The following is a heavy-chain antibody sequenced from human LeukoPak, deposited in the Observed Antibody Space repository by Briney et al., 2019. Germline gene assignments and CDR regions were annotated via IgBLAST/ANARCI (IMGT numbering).Heavy chain of an antibody. CDR2: IYYSGST. Sequence: PSETLSLTCTVSGGSISSYYWSWIRQPPGKGLEWIGYIYYSGSTNYNPSLKSRVTISVDTSKNQFSLKLSSVTAADTAVYYCARDKLQFDLWGRGTLVTVSS. J-gene: IGHJ2*01. D-gene: IGHD4-11*01. CDR1: GGSISSYY. V-gene: IGHV4-59*01. CDR3: ARDKLQFDL.